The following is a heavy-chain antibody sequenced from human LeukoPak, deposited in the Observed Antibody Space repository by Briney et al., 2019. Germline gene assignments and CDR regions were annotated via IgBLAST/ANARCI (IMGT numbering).Heavy chain of an antibody. CDR3: AKWARYCTNGVCYYFDY. CDR1: GFTVSSNY. CDR2: IYSGGTT. V-gene: IGHV3-53*01. J-gene: IGHJ4*02. D-gene: IGHD2-8*01. Sequence: GGSLRLSCAASGFTVSSNYLSWVRQAPGKGLEWVSVIYSGGTTSYADSVKGRFTISRDNSKNTLYLQMNSLRAEDTAVYYCAKWARYCTNGVCYYFDYWGQGTLVTVSS.